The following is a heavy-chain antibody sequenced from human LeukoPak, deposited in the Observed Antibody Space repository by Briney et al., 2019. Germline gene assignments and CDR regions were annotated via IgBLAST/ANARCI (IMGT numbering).Heavy chain of an antibody. D-gene: IGHD5-24*01. V-gene: IGHV1-58*02. CDR1: GFTFTSSA. Sequence: SVKVSCKASGFTFTSSAMQWVRQARGQRLEWIGWIVVGSGNTNYAQKFQERVTITRDMSTSTAYMELSSLRSEDTAVYYCAAGAGDGYNPDSAFDIWGQGTMVTVSS. CDR2: IVVGSGNT. J-gene: IGHJ3*02. CDR3: AAGAGDGYNPDSAFDI.